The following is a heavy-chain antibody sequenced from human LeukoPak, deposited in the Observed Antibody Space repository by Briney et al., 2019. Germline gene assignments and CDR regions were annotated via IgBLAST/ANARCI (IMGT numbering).Heavy chain of an antibody. J-gene: IGHJ4*02. CDR3: ARGNVVTVNYFDY. CDR2: INHSGGT. Sequence: SETLSLTCAVYGGSFSGYHWSWIRQPPGKGLEWIGGINHSGGTNYNPSLKSRVTISVDTSKNQFSLKLSSVTAADTAVYYCARGNVVTVNYFDYWGQGTLVTVSS. CDR1: GGSFSGYH. V-gene: IGHV4-34*01. D-gene: IGHD2-21*02.